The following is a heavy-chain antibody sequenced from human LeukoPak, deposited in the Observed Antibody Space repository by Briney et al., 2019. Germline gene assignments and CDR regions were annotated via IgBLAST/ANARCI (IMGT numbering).Heavy chain of an antibody. CDR3: VKDHPLVYCISTSCSAWGLLAFDI. V-gene: IGHV3-64D*06. CDR2: ISSNGGST. D-gene: IGHD2-2*01. Sequence: PGGSLRLSCSASGFTFSSYAMHWVRQAPGKGLVYVSAISSNGGSTYYADSVKGRFTISRDNSKNTLYLQMSSLRAEDTAVYYCVKDHPLVYCISTSCSAWGLLAFDIWGQGTMVTVSS. CDR1: GFTFSSYA. J-gene: IGHJ3*02.